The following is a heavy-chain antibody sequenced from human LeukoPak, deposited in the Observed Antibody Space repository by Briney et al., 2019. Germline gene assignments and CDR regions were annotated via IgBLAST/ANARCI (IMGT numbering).Heavy chain of an antibody. CDR1: GFSFSNAW. CDR2: IKSVSDGETT. CDR3: TTLWLGPEY. J-gene: IGHJ4*02. Sequence: GGSLRLSCAVSGFSFSNAWMNWVRQAPGKGLECVGRIKSVSDGETTDYAAPVKGRFTISRDDSRSTLYLQMHSLRTEDTAVYYCTTLWLGPEYWGQGALVTVSS. V-gene: IGHV3-15*01. D-gene: IGHD3-10*01.